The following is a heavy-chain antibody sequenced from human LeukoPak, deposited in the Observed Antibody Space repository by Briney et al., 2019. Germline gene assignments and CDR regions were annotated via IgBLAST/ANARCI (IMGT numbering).Heavy chain of an antibody. CDR2: IYYSGST. Sequence: SETLSLTYTVSGGSISSSSSFWGWIRQPPGKGLAWVGSIYYSGSTYYNPSHKSRATIYVCTYKNQFSLKLSSVTAADTAVYYCARQRYSSSWSTLNNWFDPWGQGTLVTVSS. D-gene: IGHD6-13*01. CDR3: ARQRYSSSWSTLNNWFDP. J-gene: IGHJ5*02. V-gene: IGHV4-39*01. CDR1: GGSISSSSSF.